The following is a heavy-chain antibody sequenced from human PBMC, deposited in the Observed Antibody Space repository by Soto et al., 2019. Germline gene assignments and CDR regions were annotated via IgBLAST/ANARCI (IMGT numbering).Heavy chain of an antibody. Sequence: EVQLVESGGGLVQPGGSLRLSCAASGFTFSIYSMNLVRQAPGKGLAWVSYISSSSSTIYYADSVKGRFTISRDNAKNSLYLQMNSLRDEDTAVYYCARESNKLNWFDPWGQGTLVTVSS. J-gene: IGHJ5*02. D-gene: IGHD4-4*01. CDR2: ISSSSSTI. CDR3: ARESNKLNWFDP. CDR1: GFTFSIYS. V-gene: IGHV3-48*02.